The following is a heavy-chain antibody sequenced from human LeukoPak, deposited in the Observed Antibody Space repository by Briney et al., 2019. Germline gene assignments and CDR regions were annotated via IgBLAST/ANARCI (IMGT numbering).Heavy chain of an antibody. D-gene: IGHD4-17*01. V-gene: IGHV1-46*01. CDR2: IHPSGGST. CDR3: ARTRSTVTTLFDY. CDR1: GYTFTNYY. J-gene: IGHJ4*02. Sequence: ASVKVSCKASGYTFTNYYMHWVRQAPGQGLEWMGMIHPSGGSTAYAQKFQARVTVTRDTSTSTVYMELSSLTSEDTAVYYCARTRSTVTTLFDYWGQGTLVTVSS.